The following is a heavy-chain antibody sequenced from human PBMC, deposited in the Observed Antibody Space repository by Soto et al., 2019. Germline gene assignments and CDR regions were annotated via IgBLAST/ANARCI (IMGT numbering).Heavy chain of an antibody. CDR2: ISTYNGNT. CDR3: ARDPYHVLMVNAPNLYGMDV. D-gene: IGHD2-8*01. V-gene: IGHV1-18*01. J-gene: IGHJ6*02. CDR1: GYTFTTYD. Sequence: QVQLVQSGAEVKKPGASVKVSCKASGYTFTTYDIRSVRQAPGQGLEWMGRISTYNGNTNYPQSLQGRLTMTTDTSTTTAYMELRSLRSDDTAVYYCARDPYHVLMVNAPNLYGMDVWGQGTTVTVSS.